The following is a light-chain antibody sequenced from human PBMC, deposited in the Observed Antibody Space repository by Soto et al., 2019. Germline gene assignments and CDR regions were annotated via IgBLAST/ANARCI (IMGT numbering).Light chain of an antibody. Sequence: QSALTQPASVSGSPGQSITISCTGTSSDIGDYNYVSWYQQHPGKAPKLIIFEVGDRPSGVSNRFSGSKSGYTASLTTSGLQAEDEADYYCSSHTSTSTWVFGAGTKLTVL. J-gene: IGLJ3*02. CDR2: EVG. CDR3: SSHTSTSTWV. CDR1: SSDIGDYNY. V-gene: IGLV2-14*01.